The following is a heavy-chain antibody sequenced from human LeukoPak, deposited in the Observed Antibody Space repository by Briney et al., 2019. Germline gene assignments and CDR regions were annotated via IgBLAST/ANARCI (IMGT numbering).Heavy chain of an antibody. D-gene: IGHD3-10*01. CDR3: AGESSMVRGLNAFDI. CDR1: GYTFTSYA. Sequence: GASVKVSCKASGYTFTSYAMHWVRQAPGQRLEWMGWINAGNGNTKYSQKFQGRVTITRDTSASTAYMELSSLRSEDTAVYYCAGESSMVRGLNAFDIWGQGTMVTVSS. V-gene: IGHV1-3*01. CDR2: INAGNGNT. J-gene: IGHJ3*02.